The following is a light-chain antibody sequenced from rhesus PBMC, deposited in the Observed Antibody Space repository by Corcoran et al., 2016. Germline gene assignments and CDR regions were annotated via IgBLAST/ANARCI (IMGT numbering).Light chain of an antibody. J-gene: IGKJ4*01. CDR3: QQDYIWPLA. CDR2: GAS. Sequence: EIVMTQSPGTLSLSPGERATLSCRASQSVTTKLAWYHQKPGQAPNLLIYGASNRATGIPDRFSGCGAGTDFILTISSLGPEDVGVYSCQQDYIWPLAFGGGAKVELK. V-gene: IGKV3-35*01. CDR1: QSVTTK.